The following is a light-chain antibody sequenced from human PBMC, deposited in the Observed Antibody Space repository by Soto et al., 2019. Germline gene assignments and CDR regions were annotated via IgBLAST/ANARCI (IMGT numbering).Light chain of an antibody. CDR2: GAS. V-gene: IGKV3-20*01. J-gene: IGKJ1*01. Sequence: EIVLTQSPGTLSLSPGERATLSCRASQSVSSSYLAWYQQKPGQAPRLLIYGASSRATGIPDRFSGSGSGTDFTLTISRLEPEDFAVYDCQQYGSSPWTFDQGTNVEIK. CDR1: QSVSSSY. CDR3: QQYGSSPWT.